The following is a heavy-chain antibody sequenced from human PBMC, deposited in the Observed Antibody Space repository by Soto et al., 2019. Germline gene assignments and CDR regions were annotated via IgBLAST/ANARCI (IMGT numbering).Heavy chain of an antibody. CDR1: GFNFSTSG. Sequence: PGGSLRLSCAASGFNFSTSGMDWVRQVPGKGLEWVAVISNDGSRQYYAESVKGRFTISRDNSKKIVYLQMNSLRAEDTAVYDCAKPKRGAPVSYFDHWGQGILVTVSS. CDR2: ISNDGSRQ. CDR3: AKPKRGAPVSYFDH. D-gene: IGHD1-26*01. J-gene: IGHJ4*02. V-gene: IGHV3-30*18.